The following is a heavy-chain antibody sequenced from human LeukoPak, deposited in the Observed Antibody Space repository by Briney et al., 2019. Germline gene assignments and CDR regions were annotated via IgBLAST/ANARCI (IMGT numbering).Heavy chain of an antibody. J-gene: IGHJ4*02. CDR3: ARDLDWGFDY. CDR2: ITSSSATI. V-gene: IGHV3-48*02. Sequence: PGGSRRLSCAASGFTFSTSSMNWVRQAPGKGLEWVSYITSSSATIFYVDSVKGRFTISRDNGKNLLYLQMNSLRDEDTAVYYCARDLDWGFDYWGQGILVTVSS. CDR1: GFTFSTSS. D-gene: IGHD3-9*01.